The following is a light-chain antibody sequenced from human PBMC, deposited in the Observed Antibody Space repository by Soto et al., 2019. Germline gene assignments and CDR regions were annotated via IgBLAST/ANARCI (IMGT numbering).Light chain of an antibody. V-gene: IGKV3-20*01. CDR3: QQYGGSMET. CDR2: GAS. J-gene: IGKJ1*01. Sequence: EIVLTQSPGTLSLSPGERATLSCRASQSVSGSYLAWYQQKPGQAPRLLIYGASSRATGIPDRFSGRGSGTDFTLTINRLEPEDFAVYYRQQYGGSMETFGQGTKVDIK. CDR1: QSVSGSY.